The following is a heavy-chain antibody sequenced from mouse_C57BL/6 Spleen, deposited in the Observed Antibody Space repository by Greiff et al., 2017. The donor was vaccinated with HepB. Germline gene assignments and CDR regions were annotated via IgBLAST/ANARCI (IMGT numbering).Heavy chain of an antibody. V-gene: IGHV1-18*01. CDR2: INPNNGGT. CDR3: ARYDDGYLYAMDY. Sequence: EVQLQQSGPELVKPGASVKIPCKASGYTFTDYNMDWVKQSHGKSLEWIGDINPNNGGTIYNQKFKGKATLTVDKSSSTAYMELRSLPSEDTAVYYCARYDDGYLYAMDYWGQGTSVTVSS. D-gene: IGHD2-3*01. J-gene: IGHJ4*01. CDR1: GYTFTDYN.